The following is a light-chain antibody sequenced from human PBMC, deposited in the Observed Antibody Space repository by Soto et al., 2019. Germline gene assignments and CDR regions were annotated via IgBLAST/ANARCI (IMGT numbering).Light chain of an antibody. J-gene: IGLJ1*01. CDR1: KIGSKL. Sequence: SYDLTQPPSVSAAPGQTANITCGGYKIGSKLVHWYKQRPGQAPVAVVFDATDRPSGITDRISASRSGDTATLTISRVDAGDEADYYCQVWASTAEFFVFGSGTHVTV. V-gene: IGLV3-21*02. CDR2: DAT. CDR3: QVWASTAEFFV.